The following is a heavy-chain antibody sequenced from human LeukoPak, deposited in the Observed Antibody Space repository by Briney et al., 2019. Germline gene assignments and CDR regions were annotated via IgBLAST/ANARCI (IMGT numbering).Heavy chain of an antibody. Sequence: SETLSLTCTVSGGSIRSHYWSWIRQPPGKGLEWIGYVHYSGSTNYNPSLKSRVTISVDTSKNQFSLKLSSVTAADTAVYYCARALYGDYASWFDPWGQGTLVTVSS. V-gene: IGHV4-59*11. J-gene: IGHJ5*02. CDR1: GGSIRSHY. D-gene: IGHD4-17*01. CDR2: VHYSGST. CDR3: ARALYGDYASWFDP.